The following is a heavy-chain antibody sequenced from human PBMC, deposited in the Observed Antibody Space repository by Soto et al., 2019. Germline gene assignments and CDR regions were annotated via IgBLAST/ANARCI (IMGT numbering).Heavy chain of an antibody. CDR2: IIPIFGTA. CDR1: GGTFSSYA. J-gene: IGHJ3*02. D-gene: IGHD3-22*01. Sequence: QVQLVQSGAEVKKPGSSVKVSCKASGGTFSSYAISWVRQAPGQGLEWMGGIIPIFGTANYAQKFQGRVTITADKSTSTAYMELSSLRSEDTAVYYCARVDPSLCYDRSGYWDAFDIWGQGTMVTVSS. V-gene: IGHV1-69*06. CDR3: ARVDPSLCYDRSGYWDAFDI.